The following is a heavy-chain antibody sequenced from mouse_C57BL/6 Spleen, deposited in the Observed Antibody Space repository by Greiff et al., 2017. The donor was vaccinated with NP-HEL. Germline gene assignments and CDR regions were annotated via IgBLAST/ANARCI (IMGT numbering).Heavy chain of an antibody. CDR2: INPGSGGT. CDR1: GYAFTNYL. V-gene: IGHV1-54*01. CDR3: ARRGTEGFAY. Sequence: QVQLQQSGAELVRPGTSVKVSCKASGYAFTNYLIEWVKQRPGQGLEWIGVINPGSGGTNYNEKFKGKATLTADKSSSTAYMQLSSLTSEDSAVYFCARRGTEGFAYWGQGTLVTVSA. J-gene: IGHJ3*01. D-gene: IGHD4-1*01.